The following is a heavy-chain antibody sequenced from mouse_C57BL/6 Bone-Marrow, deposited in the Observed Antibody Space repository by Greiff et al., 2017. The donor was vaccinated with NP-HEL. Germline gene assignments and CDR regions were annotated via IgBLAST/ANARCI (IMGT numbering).Heavy chain of an antibody. CDR2: ISSGGSYT. V-gene: IGHV5-6*01. CDR3: ARRRIVHFDY. D-gene: IGHD2-5*01. Sequence: VQLKESGGDLVKPGGSLKLSCAASGFTFSSYGMSWVRQTPDKRLEWVATISSGGSYTYYPDSVKGRFTISRDNAKNTLYLQMSSLKSEDTAMYYCARRRIVHFDYWGQGTTLTVSS. J-gene: IGHJ2*01. CDR1: GFTFSSYG.